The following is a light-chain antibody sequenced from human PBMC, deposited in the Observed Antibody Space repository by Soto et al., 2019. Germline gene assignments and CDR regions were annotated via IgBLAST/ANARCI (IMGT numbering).Light chain of an antibody. CDR2: KAS. CDR1: QSISSW. V-gene: IGKV1-5*03. Sequence: DIQMTQSPSTLSASVGDRVTITCRASQSISSWLAWYQQKPGKAPKLLIYKASSLESGVPSRFRGSGSGTEFTLTISSLQPDDFATYYCQQYNSYSRTCGQGTKVEIK. CDR3: QQYNSYSRT. J-gene: IGKJ1*01.